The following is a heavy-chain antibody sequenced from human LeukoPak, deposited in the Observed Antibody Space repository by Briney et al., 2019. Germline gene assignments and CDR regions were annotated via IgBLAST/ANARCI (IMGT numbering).Heavy chain of an antibody. CDR3: ARDWGPNYYDSSGYYYVY. J-gene: IGHJ4*02. CDR2: ISAYNGNT. CDR1: GYTFTSYG. Sequence: ASVKVSCKASGYTFTSYGISWVRQAPGQGLEWMGWISAYNGNTNYAQKLQGRVTMTTDTSTSTAYMELRSLRSDDTAVYYCARDWGPNYYDSSGYYYVYRGQGTLVTVSS. D-gene: IGHD3-22*01. V-gene: IGHV1-18*01.